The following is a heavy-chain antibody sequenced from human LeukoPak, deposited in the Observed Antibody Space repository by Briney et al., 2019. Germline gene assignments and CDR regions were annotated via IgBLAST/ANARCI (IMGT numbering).Heavy chain of an antibody. Sequence: SVKVSCKASGGTFRSYGINWVRQASRQGLECMVGIIPIFDTTNYAQKFQGRVTITADKSTSTAYMELSSLTSDDTAVYYCARDGRGYSGYDFRYFDYWGRGTLVTVSS. CDR1: GGTFRSYG. V-gene: IGHV1-69*06. D-gene: IGHD5-12*01. J-gene: IGHJ4*02. CDR3: ARDGRGYSGYDFRYFDY. CDR2: IIPIFDTT.